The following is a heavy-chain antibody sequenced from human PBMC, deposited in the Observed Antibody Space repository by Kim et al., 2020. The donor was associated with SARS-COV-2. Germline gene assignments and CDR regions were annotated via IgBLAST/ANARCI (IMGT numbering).Heavy chain of an antibody. Sequence: ASVKVSCKTSGYTFTNNYLHWVRQAPGQGLEWMGIIKPGGTGTKYAQKFQGRVTMTSDTPTTTAYMELSSLRYEDTAVYYCVRDTYSGSSGWFDPWGQGTLVTVSS. V-gene: IGHV1-46*01. CDR1: GYTFTNNY. J-gene: IGHJ5*02. CDR2: IKPGGTGT. CDR3: VRDTYSGSSGWFDP. D-gene: IGHD1-26*01.